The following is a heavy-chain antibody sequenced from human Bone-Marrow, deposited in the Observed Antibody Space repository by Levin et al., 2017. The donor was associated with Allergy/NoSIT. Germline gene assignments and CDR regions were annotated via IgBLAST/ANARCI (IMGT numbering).Heavy chain of an antibody. J-gene: IGHJ6*02. Sequence: NPGGSLRLSCAASGFTFSNAWMNWVRQAPGKGLEWVGRIKSKTDGGTTDYAAPVKGRFTISRDDSKNTLYLQMNSLKTEDTAVYYCTIPPGALMVYAPTNYDYGMDVWGQGTTVTVSS. V-gene: IGHV3-15*07. CDR2: IKSKTDGGTT. CDR1: GFTFSNAW. D-gene: IGHD2-8*01. CDR3: TIPPGALMVYAPTNYDYGMDV.